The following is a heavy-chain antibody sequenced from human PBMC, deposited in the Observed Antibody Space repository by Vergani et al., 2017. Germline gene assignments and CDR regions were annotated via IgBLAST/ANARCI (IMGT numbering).Heavy chain of an antibody. Sequence: EVQLVESGGGLIQPGGSLRLSCAASGFTVSSNYMSWVRQAPGKGLEWVSVIYSGGSTYYADSVKGRFTISRDNSKNTLYLQMNSLRAEDTAVYYCARDKGSSYSSSDYYYGMDVWGQGP. CDR2: IYSGGST. V-gene: IGHV3-53*01. J-gene: IGHJ6*02. D-gene: IGHD2-15*01. CDR3: ARDKGSSYSSSDYYYGMDV. CDR1: GFTVSSNY.